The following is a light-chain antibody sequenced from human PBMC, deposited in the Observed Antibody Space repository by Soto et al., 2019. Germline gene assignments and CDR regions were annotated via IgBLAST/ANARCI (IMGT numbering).Light chain of an antibody. Sequence: EIVMTQSPATLSVSPGETATLSCRASQSVSSNLAWYQQKPGQAPRLLIYVASTRATGIPARFTGSGSGTEFTLTISSLQSEDFAVYYCQQYINWPRTFGQGTKLEI. J-gene: IGKJ2*01. CDR3: QQYINWPRT. CDR2: VAS. V-gene: IGKV3-15*01. CDR1: QSVSSN.